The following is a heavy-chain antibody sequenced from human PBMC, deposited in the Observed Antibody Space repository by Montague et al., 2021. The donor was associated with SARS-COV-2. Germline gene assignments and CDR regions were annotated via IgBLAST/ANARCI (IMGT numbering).Heavy chain of an antibody. D-gene: IGHD6-13*01. CDR3: AREGITAAGKDFDY. CDR2: ISYDGTNE. V-gene: IGHV3-30*04. J-gene: IGHJ4*02. CDR1: GFTFSSYA. Sequence: SLRLSFSASGFTFSSYAMHWVRQAPGKGLEWVAVISYDGTNEYYADSVKGRFTISRDNSKNTLYLQMNSLRAEDTAVYYCAREGITAAGKDFDYWGQGTLVTVSS.